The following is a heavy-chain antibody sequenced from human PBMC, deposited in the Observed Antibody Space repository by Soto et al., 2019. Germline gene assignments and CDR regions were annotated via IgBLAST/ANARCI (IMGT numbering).Heavy chain of an antibody. CDR1: GGSFSGYY. J-gene: IGHJ4*02. CDR2: INHSGST. D-gene: IGHD3-10*01. CDR3: ARGKRRCITMVRGVPDFDY. Sequence: QVQLQQWGAGLLKPSETLSLTCAVYGGSFSGYYWSWIRQPPGKGLEWIGEINHSGSTNYNPSLKSRVTISVDTYKNQFSLKLSSVTAADTAVYYCARGKRRCITMVRGVPDFDYWGQGTLVTVSS. V-gene: IGHV4-34*01.